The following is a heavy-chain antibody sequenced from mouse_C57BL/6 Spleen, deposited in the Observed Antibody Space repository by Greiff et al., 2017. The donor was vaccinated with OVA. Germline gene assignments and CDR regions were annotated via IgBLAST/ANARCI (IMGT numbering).Heavy chain of an antibody. V-gene: IGHV1-64*01. CDR1: GYTFTSYW. CDR2: IHPNSGST. J-gene: IGHJ1*03. Sequence: QVQLQQPGAELVKPGASVKLSCKASGYTFTSYWMHWVKQRPGQGLEWIGMIHPNSGSTNYNEKFKSKATLTVDKSSSTAYMQLSSLTSEDSAVYYCASWGYGSSYDWYFDVWGTGTTVTVSS. D-gene: IGHD1-1*01. CDR3: ASWGYGSSYDWYFDV.